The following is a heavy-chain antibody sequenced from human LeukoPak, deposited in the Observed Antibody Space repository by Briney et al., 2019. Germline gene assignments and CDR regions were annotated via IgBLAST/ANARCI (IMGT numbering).Heavy chain of an antibody. CDR1: GGSFSGYY. V-gene: IGHV4-34*09. D-gene: IGHD3-22*01. J-gene: IGHJ4*02. CDR3: ARERLHYYDSSGYYLYFDY. CDR2: INHSGST. Sequence: PSETLSLTCAVYGGSFSGYYWSWIRQPPGKGLEWIGEINHSGSTNYNPSLKSRVTISVDTSKNQFSLKLSSVTAADTAVYYCARERLHYYDSSGYYLYFDYWGQGTLVTVSS.